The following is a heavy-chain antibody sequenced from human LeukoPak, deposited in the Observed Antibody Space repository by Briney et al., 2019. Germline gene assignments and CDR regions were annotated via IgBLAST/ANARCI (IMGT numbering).Heavy chain of an antibody. J-gene: IGHJ4*02. CDR3: AREVSTLLDY. CDR2: ISAYTGNT. D-gene: IGHD5/OR15-5a*01. Sequence: ASVKVSCKASGYTFTSYGISWVRQAPGEGLEWMRWISAYTGNTNYAQKLQGRVTMTTDTSTSTAYMELRSLRSDDTAVYYCAREVSTLLDYWGQGTLVTVSS. CDR1: GYTFTSYG. V-gene: IGHV1-18*01.